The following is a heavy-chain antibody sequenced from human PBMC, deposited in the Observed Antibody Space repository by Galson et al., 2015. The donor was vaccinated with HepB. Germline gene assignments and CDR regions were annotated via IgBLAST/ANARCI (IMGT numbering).Heavy chain of an antibody. CDR2: IYYSGST. Sequence: ETLSLTCTVSGGSISSYYWSWIRQPPGKGLEWIGYIYYSGSTNYNPSLKSRVTISVDTSKNQFSLKLSSVTAADTAVYYCARETYSSSWSPFDYWGQGTLVTVSS. J-gene: IGHJ4*02. CDR1: GGSISSYY. D-gene: IGHD6-13*01. CDR3: ARETYSSSWSPFDY. V-gene: IGHV4-59*01.